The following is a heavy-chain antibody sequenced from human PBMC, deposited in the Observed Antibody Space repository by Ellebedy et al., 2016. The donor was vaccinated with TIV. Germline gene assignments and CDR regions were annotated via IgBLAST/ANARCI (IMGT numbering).Heavy chain of an antibody. V-gene: IGHV3-74*01. D-gene: IGHD6-19*01. J-gene: IGHJ4*02. CDR2: ISNYGTTT. CDR3: ARWREAVAGRYFDY. Sequence: GGSLRLSCAASGFTFSSYWMHWVRQAPGKGLVWVSRISNYGTTTTYADSVKGRFTISRDDATNTLYLQMTSLRAEDTAVYYCARWREAVAGRYFDYWGQGTLVTVSS. CDR1: GFTFSSYW.